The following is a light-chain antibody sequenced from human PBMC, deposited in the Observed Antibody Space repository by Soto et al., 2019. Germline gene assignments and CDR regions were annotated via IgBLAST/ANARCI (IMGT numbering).Light chain of an antibody. CDR2: DVS. CDR3: TSLTSSRTLV. Sequence: QSVLTQPASVSGSPGQSITISCTGSSSDVAGYNYVSWYQHRPDKAPKLMIYDVSDRPSGVSDRFSGSKSDNTASLTISGLQPEDEADYYCTSLTSSRTLVFGGGIKVTVL. V-gene: IGLV2-14*03. CDR1: SSDVAGYNY. J-gene: IGLJ2*01.